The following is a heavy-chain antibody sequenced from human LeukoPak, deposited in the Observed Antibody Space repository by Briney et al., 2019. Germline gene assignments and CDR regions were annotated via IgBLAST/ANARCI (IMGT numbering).Heavy chain of an antibody. CDR3: AKDLFSSGPSYLTTGTLDY. J-gene: IGHJ4*02. Sequence: GGSLRLSCAASGFTFSSYGMHWVRQAPGKGLEWVAFIRYDGSNKYYADSVKGRFTISRDNSKNTLYLQMNSLRAEDTAVYYCAKDLFSSGPSYLTTGTLDYWGQGTLVTVSS. D-gene: IGHD4-17*01. CDR2: IRYDGSNK. CDR1: GFTFSSYG. V-gene: IGHV3-30*02.